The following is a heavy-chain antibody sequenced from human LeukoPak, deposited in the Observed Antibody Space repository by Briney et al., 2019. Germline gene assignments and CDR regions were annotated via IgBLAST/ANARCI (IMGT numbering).Heavy chain of an antibody. Sequence: ASVTVSCKGSGYTFTNYAISWVRQAPGQGLEWMAWISADNGNTNYARHLQGRVTMTIDTSTSTAYMEVSSLRSDDTAVYYCARGGSGWYVDYWGQGTLVTVSS. D-gene: IGHD6-13*01. CDR1: GYTFTNYA. CDR3: ARGGSGWYVDY. V-gene: IGHV1-18*01. CDR2: ISADNGNT. J-gene: IGHJ4*02.